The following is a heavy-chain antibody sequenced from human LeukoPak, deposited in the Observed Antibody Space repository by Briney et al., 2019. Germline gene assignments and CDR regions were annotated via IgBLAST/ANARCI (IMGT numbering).Heavy chain of an antibody. J-gene: IGHJ4*02. V-gene: IGHV1-18*01. CDR2: ISGYNGDT. CDR1: GYSFTSFG. Sequence: ASVTVSCKSSGYSFTSFGVSWVRQAPGQGLEWMGWISGYNGDTIFAQKLQGRVALTTDTSTSTSYLELRGLRPDDTAVYYCARDQKVGLTYSSGWLDYWGQGTLVTVSS. D-gene: IGHD6-19*01. CDR3: ARDQKVGLTYSSGWLDY.